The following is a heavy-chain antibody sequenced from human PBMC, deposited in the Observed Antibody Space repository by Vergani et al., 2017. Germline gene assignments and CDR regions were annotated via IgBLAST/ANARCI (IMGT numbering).Heavy chain of an antibody. J-gene: IGHJ4*02. CDR1: NDSVSNTFYY. Sequence: QVQLQESGPGLVKPSETLSLTCTVSNDSVSNTFYYWGWIRQTPGKGLEWIGSIYYSGSTYYNPSLESRVTMSVDTSKSQFSLKLSSVTAADTAVYFCARVMYRDEASTGYRLEGMDIWGQGTLVTVSS. CDR2: IYYSGST. CDR3: ARVMYRDEASTGYRLEGMDI. D-gene: IGHD3-9*01. V-gene: IGHV4-39*07.